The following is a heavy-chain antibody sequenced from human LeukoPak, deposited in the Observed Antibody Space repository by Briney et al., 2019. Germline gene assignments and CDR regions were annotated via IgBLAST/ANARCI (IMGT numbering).Heavy chain of an antibody. J-gene: IGHJ6*02. D-gene: IGHD3-10*01. Sequence: PGGPLRLSCAASGFTFSSYRMHWLRPAPGKGLEWVAFIRYDGSNKYYADSVKGRFTISRDNSKNTLYLQMNSLRAEDTAVYYCATNYGSGSPYGMDVWGQGTTVTVSS. CDR2: IRYDGSNK. CDR3: ATNYGSGSPYGMDV. CDR1: GFTFSSYR. V-gene: IGHV3-30*02.